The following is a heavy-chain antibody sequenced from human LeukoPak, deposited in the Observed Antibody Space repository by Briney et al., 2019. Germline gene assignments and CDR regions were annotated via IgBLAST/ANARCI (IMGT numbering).Heavy chain of an antibody. J-gene: IGHJ4*02. CDR2: IIPIFGTA. Sequence: SVKVSCKASGGTFSSYAISWVRQPPGQGLEWMGGIIPIFGTANYAQKFQGRVTITADESTSTAYMELSSLRSEDTAVYYCARSTYYDFWSGYYSPNPIDYWGQGTLVTVSS. D-gene: IGHD3-3*01. CDR3: ARSTYYDFWSGYYSPNPIDY. V-gene: IGHV1-69*13. CDR1: GGTFSSYA.